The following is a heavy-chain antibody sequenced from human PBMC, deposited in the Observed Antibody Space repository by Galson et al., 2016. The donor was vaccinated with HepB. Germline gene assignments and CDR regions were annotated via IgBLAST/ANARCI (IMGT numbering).Heavy chain of an antibody. CDR3: ARRDTAMVHDY. J-gene: IGHJ4*02. CDR2: ISPYNGNT. Sequence: SVKVSCKASGYTFSSYGINWPRQAPGQGLEWMGWISPYNGNTHYAQKLQGRVTVTTDTSTSTAYMELRSLRSEDTAVYYCARRDTAMVHDYWGQGTLVTASS. CDR1: GYTFSSYG. V-gene: IGHV1-18*04. D-gene: IGHD5-18*01.